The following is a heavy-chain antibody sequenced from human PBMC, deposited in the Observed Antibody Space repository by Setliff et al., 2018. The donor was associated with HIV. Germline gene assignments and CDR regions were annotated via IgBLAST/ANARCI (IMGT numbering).Heavy chain of an antibody. CDR3: ARSFSGRYFWSGYYTGPDPKGENAFDI. CDR1: GGSISNSNYF. D-gene: IGHD3-3*01. Sequence: SETLSLTCTVSGGSISNSNYFWGWIRQPPGKGLEWIGRIYSSGCTYYQPSLQGRVSMSIDSSKNHFSLSLRYVTAADTAVYYCARSFSGRYFWSGYYTGPDPKGENAFDIWGQGTMVT. CDR2: IYSSGCT. V-gene: IGHV4-39*02. J-gene: IGHJ3*02.